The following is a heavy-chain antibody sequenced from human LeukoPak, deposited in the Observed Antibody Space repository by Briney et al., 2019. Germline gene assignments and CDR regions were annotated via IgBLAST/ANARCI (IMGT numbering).Heavy chain of an antibody. CDR2: IFPSGGEI. Sequence: GGSLRLPCAASGFTFSTFAMIWVRQPPGKGLEWVSSIFPSGGEIHYADSVRCRFTISRDNSKSTLSLQMNSLRAEDTAIYYCATYRQVLLPFESWGQGTLVTVSS. D-gene: IGHD2-8*02. CDR3: ATYRQVLLPFES. CDR1: GFTFSTFA. J-gene: IGHJ4*02. V-gene: IGHV3-23*01.